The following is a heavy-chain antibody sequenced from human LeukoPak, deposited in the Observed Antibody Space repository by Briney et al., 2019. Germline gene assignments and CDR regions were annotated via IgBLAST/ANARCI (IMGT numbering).Heavy chain of an antibody. CDR1: GGSFRRYY. V-gene: IGHV4-34*01. D-gene: IGHD2-2*01. J-gene: IGHJ6*04. CDR3: ARGKYCSSTSRPAGVYGMDV. CDR2: FNHSGST. Sequence: PSETLSLTCAVYGGSFRRYYWSWIRQPPGKGLEWIGEFNHSGSTNYNPSLKSRVTISVDTSKNQFSLKLSSVTAADTAVYYCARGKYCSSTSRPAGVYGMDVWGKGTTVTVSS.